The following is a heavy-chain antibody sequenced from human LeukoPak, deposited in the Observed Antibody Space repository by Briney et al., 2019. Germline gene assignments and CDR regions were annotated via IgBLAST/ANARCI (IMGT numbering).Heavy chain of an antibody. Sequence: GGSLRLSCAASGFTFSDYAMHWVRQAPGKGLEWVAFIRNDGSNKYYADSVKGRFTISRDNSKNTLYLQMNSLRAEDTAVYYCARGNGYWGQGTLVTVSS. CDR2: IRNDGSNK. CDR1: GFTFSDYA. CDR3: ARGNGY. J-gene: IGHJ4*02. V-gene: IGHV3-30*02.